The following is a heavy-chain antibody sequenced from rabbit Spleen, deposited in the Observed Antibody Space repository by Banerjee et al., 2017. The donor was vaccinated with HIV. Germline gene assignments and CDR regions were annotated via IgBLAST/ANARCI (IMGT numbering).Heavy chain of an antibody. D-gene: IGHD1-1*01. CDR1: GFSFSSVFW. V-gene: IGHV1S40*01. CDR3: ARDTSSSFSSYGMDL. J-gene: IGHJ6*01. CDR2: VYAGNNGGT. Sequence: QSLEESGGDLVKPGASLTLTCTASGFSFSSVFWMCWVRQAPGKGLEWIACVYAGNNGGTYYASWAKGRFTISKTSSTTVTLQMTSLTAADTATYFCARDTSSSFSSYGMDLWGPGTLVTVS.